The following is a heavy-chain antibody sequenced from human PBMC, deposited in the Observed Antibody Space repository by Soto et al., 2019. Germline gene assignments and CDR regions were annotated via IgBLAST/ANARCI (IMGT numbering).Heavy chain of an antibody. D-gene: IGHD4-4*01. V-gene: IGHV3-48*03. Sequence: PGGSLRLSCAASGFTFSSYEMNWVRQAPGKGLEWVSYISSSGSTIYYADSVKGRFTISRDNAKNSLYLQMNSLRAEDTAVYYCARDPYSNYVFDYWGRGTLVTVSS. CDR3: ARDPYSNYVFDY. CDR2: ISSSGSTI. CDR1: GFTFSSYE. J-gene: IGHJ4*02.